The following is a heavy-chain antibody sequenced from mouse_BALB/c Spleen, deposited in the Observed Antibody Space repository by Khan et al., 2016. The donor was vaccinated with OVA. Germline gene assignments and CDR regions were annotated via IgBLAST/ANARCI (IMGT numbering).Heavy chain of an antibody. CDR1: GYSITSDYA. J-gene: IGHJ2*01. CDR2: ISYSGRT. D-gene: IGHD1-1*01. V-gene: IGHV3-2*02. Sequence: VQLKESGPGLVKPSQSLSLTCTVTGYSITSDYAWNWIRQFPGNKLEWMGYISYSGRTSSNPSLKSRISITRATSKNQFFLQLNSVTTEDTATYYCARSVTITTVVATDFDYWGQGTTLTVSS. CDR3: ARSVTITTVVATDFDY.